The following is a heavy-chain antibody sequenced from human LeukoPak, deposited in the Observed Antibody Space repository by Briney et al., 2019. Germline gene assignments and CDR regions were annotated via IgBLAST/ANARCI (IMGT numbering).Heavy chain of an antibody. D-gene: IGHD6-13*01. CDR1: GASVSSASY. V-gene: IGHV4-61*01. J-gene: IGHJ5*02. CDR3: ARTPFGQQLVLAWFDP. Sequence: SETLSLTCTVSGASVSSASYWTWIRQPPGKGVEWIAHIYNGVNTNYNPSLKSRVTISVDTSKNQFSLKLSSVTAADTAVYYCARTPFGQQLVLAWFDPWGQGTLVAVSS. CDR2: IYNGVNT.